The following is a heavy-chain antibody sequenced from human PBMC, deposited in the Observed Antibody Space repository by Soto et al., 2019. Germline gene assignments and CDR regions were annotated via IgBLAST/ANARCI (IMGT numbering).Heavy chain of an antibody. Sequence: QVQLVQSGAEVKKPGSSVKVSCKASGDSFSSYIIGWVRQAPGQGLEWMGRIIPFASIPNYAQKFQGRLTLTEDKSTSTAYMALRSLTSEDTAVYYCASDKALNNAALTMAYWGQGTLVTVSS. J-gene: IGHJ4*02. CDR2: IIPFASIP. D-gene: IGHD6-13*01. CDR1: GDSFSSYI. CDR3: ASDKALNNAALTMAY. V-gene: IGHV1-69*04.